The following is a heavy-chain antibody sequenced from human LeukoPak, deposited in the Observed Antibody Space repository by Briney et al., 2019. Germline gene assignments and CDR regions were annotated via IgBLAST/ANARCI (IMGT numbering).Heavy chain of an antibody. J-gene: IGHJ4*02. CDR3: ASDRFGEPMNC. V-gene: IGHV3-64D*06. Sequence: RGGCLRLSCSASGFTFRSYAMHWGRQAPGKGLEYVSAISGNGDSTYYADSVKGTFTISRDNSKNTLYLQMSSLRAEDTAVYYCASDRFGEPMNCWGQGTLDTVSS. CDR2: ISGNGDST. D-gene: IGHD3-10*01. CDR1: GFTFRSYA.